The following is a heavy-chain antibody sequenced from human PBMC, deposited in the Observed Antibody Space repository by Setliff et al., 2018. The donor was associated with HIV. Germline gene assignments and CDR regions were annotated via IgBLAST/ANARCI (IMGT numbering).Heavy chain of an antibody. V-gene: IGHV4-34*01. D-gene: IGHD2-21*02. J-gene: IGHJ4*02. CDR1: GGSFSGYY. CDR3: AISIVGVTSEMY. CDR2: INHSGST. Sequence: SSETLSLTCAVYGGSFSGYYWSWVRQPPGKGLEWIGEINHSGSTNYNPSLKSRVTISVDTSKTQYSLKMISVTAADTAMYYCAISIVGVTSEMYWAQGTLVTVSS.